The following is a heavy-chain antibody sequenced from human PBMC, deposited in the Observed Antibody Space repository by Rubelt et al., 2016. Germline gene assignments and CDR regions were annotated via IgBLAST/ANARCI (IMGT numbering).Heavy chain of an antibody. CDR3: AAAPGAFDM. J-gene: IGHJ3*02. D-gene: IGHD2-15*01. CDR1: GFTFTYAW. CDR2: ITFDGSNK. V-gene: IGHV3-30*19. Sequence: VQLVESGGGMVKPGGPLTLSCAKSGFTFTYAWMSWVRQAPGKGMEWVEDITFDGSNKNFAESGKGQFNNSRNNSKNTVYLQMNSLRAEDTAVYYCAAAPGAFDMWGQGTMVTVSS.